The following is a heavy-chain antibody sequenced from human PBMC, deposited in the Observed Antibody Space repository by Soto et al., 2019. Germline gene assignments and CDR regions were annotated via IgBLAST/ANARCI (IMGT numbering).Heavy chain of an antibody. Sequence: EVQLLESGGGLVQPGGSLRLSCAASEFTFSTDAMSWVRQAPGRGLEWVSAIGHSGGDTYYADSVKGRFTISRDNSRNTLYLQMSSLRGEDTAVYYCAKSFGPGSFFDYWGQGTLVTVSS. CDR2: IGHSGGDT. CDR1: EFTFSTDA. CDR3: AKSFGPGSFFDY. V-gene: IGHV3-23*01. D-gene: IGHD3-10*01. J-gene: IGHJ4*02.